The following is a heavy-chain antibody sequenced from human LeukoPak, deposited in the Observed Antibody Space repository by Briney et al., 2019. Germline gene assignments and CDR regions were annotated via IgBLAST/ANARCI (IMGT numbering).Heavy chain of an antibody. D-gene: IGHD2-2*01. Sequence: TGGSLRLSCAASGFTFSSYSMNWVRQAPGKGLEWVSSISSSSSYIYYADSVKGRFTISRDNSKNTLYLQMNSLRGEDTAVYYCAKDWSSQIQAPGFMDVWGQGTTVTVSS. J-gene: IGHJ6*02. CDR3: AKDWSSQIQAPGFMDV. CDR1: GFTFSSYS. CDR2: ISSSSSYI. V-gene: IGHV3-21*01.